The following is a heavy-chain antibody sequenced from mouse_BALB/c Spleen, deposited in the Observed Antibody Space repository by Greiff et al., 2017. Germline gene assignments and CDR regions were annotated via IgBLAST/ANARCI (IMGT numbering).Heavy chain of an antibody. CDR2: ISTYYGNT. D-gene: IGHD1-1*01. CDR3: ARSGDYGSSYDYFDY. Sequence: QVQLQQSGPELVRPGVSVKISCKGSSYTFTDYAMHWVKQSHAKSLEWIGVISTYYGNTNYNQKFKGKATMTVDKSSSTAYMELARLTSEDSAVYYCARSGDYGSSYDYFDYWGQGTTLTVSS. V-gene: IGHV1-67*01. CDR1: SYTFTDYA. J-gene: IGHJ2*01.